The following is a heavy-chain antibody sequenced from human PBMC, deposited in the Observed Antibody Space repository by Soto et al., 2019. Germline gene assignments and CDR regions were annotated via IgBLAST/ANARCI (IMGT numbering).Heavy chain of an antibody. CDR2: ISWDGGST. V-gene: IGHV3-43*01. CDR1: GFTFDDYT. CDR3: AKGAYLQPLLRLLDY. J-gene: IGHJ4*02. D-gene: IGHD2-15*01. Sequence: GGSLRLSCAASGFTFDDYTMHWVRQAPGKGLEWVSLISWDGGSTYYADSVKGRFTISRDNSKNSLYLQMNSLRTEDTALYYCAKGAYLQPLLRLLDYWGQGTLVTVSS.